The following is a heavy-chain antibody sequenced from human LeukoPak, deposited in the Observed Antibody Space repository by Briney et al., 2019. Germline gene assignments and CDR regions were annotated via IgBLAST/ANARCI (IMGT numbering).Heavy chain of an antibody. V-gene: IGHV3-11*01. Sequence: EAGGSLRLSCAASGFSFRDQYMSWIRQAPGKGLEWVSYISTSGSATYYADSVKGRFTISRDNAKNSLYLQMNSLRAEDTAVYYCARDGYNSFDYWGQGTLVTVSS. J-gene: IGHJ4*02. CDR2: ISTSGSAT. D-gene: IGHD5-24*01. CDR1: GFSFRDQY. CDR3: ARDGYNSFDY.